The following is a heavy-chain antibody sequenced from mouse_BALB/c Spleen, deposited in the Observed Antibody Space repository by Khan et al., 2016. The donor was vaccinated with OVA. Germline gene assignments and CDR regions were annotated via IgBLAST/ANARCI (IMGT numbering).Heavy chain of an antibody. J-gene: IGHJ2*01. V-gene: IGHV2-9*02. CDR3: ARLEEI. CDR1: GFSLPSYG. Sequence: VQLQESGPGLVAPSQSLSITCTVSGFSLPSYGVHWVRQPPGKGLEWLGVTWAGGSTNYNSALMSRLSISKDNSKSQVFLKMNSLQTDETAMYYCARLEEIWGQGTTLTVSS. CDR2: TWAGGST.